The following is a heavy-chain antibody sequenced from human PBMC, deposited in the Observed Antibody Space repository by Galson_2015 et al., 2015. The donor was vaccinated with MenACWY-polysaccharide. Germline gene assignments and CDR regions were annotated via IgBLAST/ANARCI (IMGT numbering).Heavy chain of an antibody. CDR2: TYYRSKWSN. J-gene: IGHJ6*03. D-gene: IGHD2-2*01. CDR1: GDSVSSDSAA. Sequence: CAISGDSVSSDSAAWNWIRESPSRGLEWLGRTYYRSKWSNDYAVSVKSRIIITPDTSNNQVSLQLLSVTPEDTGVYFCAREPKQLPAPYAYYFFIDVWGKGTAVTVSS. CDR3: AREPKQLPAPYAYYFFIDV. V-gene: IGHV6-1*01.